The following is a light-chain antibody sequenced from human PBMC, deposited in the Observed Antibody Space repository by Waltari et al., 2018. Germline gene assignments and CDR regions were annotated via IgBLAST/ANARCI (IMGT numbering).Light chain of an antibody. Sequence: QSALTQPASVSGSPGQSITLSCTGTSSDVGDYDPVPWYQQHPGKAPKLMIYDVRKRPSGVSIRFSGSKSGNTASLTISGLQAEDEADYYCSSYTTSSTLFGTGTKVTVL. V-gene: IGLV2-14*03. J-gene: IGLJ1*01. CDR1: SSDVGDYDP. CDR2: DVR. CDR3: SSYTTSSTL.